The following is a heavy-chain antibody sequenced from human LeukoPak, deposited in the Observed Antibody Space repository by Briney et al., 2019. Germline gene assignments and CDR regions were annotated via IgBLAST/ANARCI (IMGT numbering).Heavy chain of an antibody. J-gene: IGHJ4*02. Sequence: GGSLRLSCAASGFTFTDHYMTWIRQTPGKGLEWLSYIDNSGSATYCVDSVKGRFTISRDNTKKSLYLQMNSLRAEDTAVYYCARVDPISVTTLDYWGQGTLVTVSS. CDR1: GFTFTDHY. CDR3: ARVDPISVTTLDY. CDR2: IDNSGSAT. D-gene: IGHD4-17*01. V-gene: IGHV3-11*04.